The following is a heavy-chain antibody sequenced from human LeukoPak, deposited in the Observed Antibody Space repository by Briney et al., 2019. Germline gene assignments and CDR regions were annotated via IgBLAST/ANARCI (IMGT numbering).Heavy chain of an antibody. Sequence: ASVKVSCKASGFTFTSSAMQWVRQARGQRLEWIGWIVVGSGNTNYAQKFQERVTITRDMSTSTAYMELSSLRSEDTAVYYCARDRGDTAMDIVLYFDYWGQGTLVTVSS. V-gene: IGHV1-58*02. D-gene: IGHD5-18*01. J-gene: IGHJ4*02. CDR3: ARDRGDTAMDIVLYFDY. CDR1: GFTFTSSA. CDR2: IVVGSGNT.